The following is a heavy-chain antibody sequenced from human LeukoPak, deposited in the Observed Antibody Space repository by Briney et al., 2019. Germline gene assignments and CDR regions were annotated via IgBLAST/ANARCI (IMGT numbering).Heavy chain of an antibody. D-gene: IGHD1-26*01. V-gene: IGHV3-11*04. CDR1: GFTFSDYY. Sequence: GGSLRLSCAASGFTFSDYYMSWIRQAPGKGLEWVSYISSSGSTIYYADSVKGRFTISRDNAKNSLYLQMNSLRAEDTAVYYCARDTGSYFFPTLVDYWGQGTLVTVSS. CDR2: ISSSGSTI. J-gene: IGHJ4*02. CDR3: ARDTGSYFFPTLVDY.